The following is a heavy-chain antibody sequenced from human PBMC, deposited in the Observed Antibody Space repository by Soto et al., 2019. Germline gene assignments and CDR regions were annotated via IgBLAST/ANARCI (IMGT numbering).Heavy chain of an antibody. CDR1: GYIFTEYH. D-gene: IGHD6-13*01. CDR3: ARGLTAGRSY. Sequence: ASVKVSCKASGYIFTEYHIHWVRQAPGQELGWMGRMNPNSGNTGYAQKFQGRVTMTRNTSISTAYMELSSLRSEDTAVYYCARGLTAGRSYWGQGTLVTVSS. V-gene: IGHV1-8*01. CDR2: MNPNSGNT. J-gene: IGHJ4*02.